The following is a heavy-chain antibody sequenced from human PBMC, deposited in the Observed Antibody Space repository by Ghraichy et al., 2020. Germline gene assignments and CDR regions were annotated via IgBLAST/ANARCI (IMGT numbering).Heavy chain of an antibody. D-gene: IGHD1-26*01. J-gene: IGHJ4*02. CDR3: ARADGGSYSSLADY. CDR1: GFAFSDYY. CDR2: ISSRSSYI. V-gene: IGHV3-11*06. Sequence: SLRLSCAASGFAFSDYYMSWIRQAPGKGLECVSCISSRSSYITYADSVKGRFTISRDDAKSSLCLQINSLRVEDTAIYYCARADGGSYSSLADYWGQGTLVTVSS.